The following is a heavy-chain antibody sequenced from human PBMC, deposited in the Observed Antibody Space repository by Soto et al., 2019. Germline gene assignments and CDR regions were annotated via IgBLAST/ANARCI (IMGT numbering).Heavy chain of an antibody. D-gene: IGHD1-26*01. V-gene: IGHV5-10-1*01. CDR3: ASSGSYSNYYYYGMDV. CDR1: GYSFTSSW. CDR2: IDPSDSYT. Sequence: GESLKISCKGSGYSFTSSWISWVRQLPGKGLEWMGRIDPSDSYTNYSPSFQGHVTISADKSISTAYLQWSSLKASDTAMYYCASSGSYSNYYYYGMDVWGQGTTVTVSS. J-gene: IGHJ6*02.